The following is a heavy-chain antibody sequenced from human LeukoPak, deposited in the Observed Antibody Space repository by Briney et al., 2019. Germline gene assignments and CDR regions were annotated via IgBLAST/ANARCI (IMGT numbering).Heavy chain of an antibody. V-gene: IGHV4-59*08. CDR2: IYYSGST. CDR3: ARQMYSSSWYVDY. D-gene: IGHD6-13*01. J-gene: IGHJ4*02. CDR1: GCSISSYY. Sequence: SETLSLTCTVPGCSISSYYWSSIRQPPGKGLGWIGYIYYSGSTNYNPSLKSRVTISVDTSKNQFSLKLSSVTAADTAVYYCARQMYSSSWYVDYWGQGTLVTVSS.